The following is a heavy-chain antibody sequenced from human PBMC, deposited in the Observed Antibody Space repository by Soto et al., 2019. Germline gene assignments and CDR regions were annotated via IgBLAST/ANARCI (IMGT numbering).Heavy chain of an antibody. V-gene: IGHV1-69*12. CDR1: GGTFSNYA. Sequence: QVQLVQSGAAVKKPGSSVKVSCKASGGTFSNYAISWVRQAPGQGLEWMGGITPIFVTANYAQKFQGRITITADVSMSTAYMELSRLRSEDTAVYYCAQTLGLAVAGPGRFDLWGRGTLVTVSS. CDR2: ITPIFVTA. J-gene: IGHJ2*01. CDR3: AQTLGLAVAGPGRFDL. D-gene: IGHD6-19*01.